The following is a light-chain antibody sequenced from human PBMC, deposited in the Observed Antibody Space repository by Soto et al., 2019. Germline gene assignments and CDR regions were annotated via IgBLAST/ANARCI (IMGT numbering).Light chain of an antibody. CDR2: GAS. CDR1: EIVSDNY. V-gene: IGKV3-20*01. CDR3: QQYGSSPLT. J-gene: IGKJ4*01. Sequence: EIVLTQSPGTLSLSPGERATLSCRSSEIVSDNYLAWYQQRSGQAPRLVIYGASSRASAVPGRFSGSGSGADFTLTISRLEPEDFAVYYCQQYGSSPLTFGGGTKVDIK.